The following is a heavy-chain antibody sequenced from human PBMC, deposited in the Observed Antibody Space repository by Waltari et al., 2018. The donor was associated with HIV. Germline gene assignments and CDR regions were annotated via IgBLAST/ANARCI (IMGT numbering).Heavy chain of an antibody. CDR3: ARARGRGYCSSTSGWFDY. CDR1: GYTFTSYD. D-gene: IGHD2-2*01. CDR2: MNPDRGNT. V-gene: IGHV1-8*01. Sequence: QVQLVQSGAEVKKPGASVKVSCKASGYTFTSYDINWVRQATGQGLEWMGWMNPDRGNTGYAQKFKGRDTRTRDTSIRTAYMELSSLRSDDTAVYYCARARGRGYCSSTSGWFDYWGQGPLVTVSS. J-gene: IGHJ4*02.